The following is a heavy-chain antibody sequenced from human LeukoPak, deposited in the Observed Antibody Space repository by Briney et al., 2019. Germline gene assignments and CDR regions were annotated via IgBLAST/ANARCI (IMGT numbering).Heavy chain of an antibody. Sequence: ASVKVSCKASEFTFTSSAVQWVRQARGQRLEWIGWIVVGSGNTNYAQKFQERVTITRDMSTSTAYMELSSLRSEDTAVYYCAAANVVYYDSSGYYDYWGQGTLVTVSS. CDR1: EFTFTSSA. CDR3: AAANVVYYDSSGYYDY. V-gene: IGHV1-58*01. CDR2: IVVGSGNT. D-gene: IGHD3-22*01. J-gene: IGHJ4*02.